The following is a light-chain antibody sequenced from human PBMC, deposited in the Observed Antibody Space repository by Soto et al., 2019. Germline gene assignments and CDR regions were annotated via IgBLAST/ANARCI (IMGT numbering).Light chain of an antibody. CDR1: SSNIGSNA. V-gene: IGLV1-44*01. Sequence: QLVLTQPPSASATPGQRVTISCSGSSSNIGSNAVHWYQQLPGTAPKLLIYSTNQRPSGVPDQFSGSKSATSASLAISGLRSEDEADYYCAAWDASLNAVIFGGGTKLTVL. CDR3: AAWDASLNAVI. J-gene: IGLJ2*01. CDR2: STN.